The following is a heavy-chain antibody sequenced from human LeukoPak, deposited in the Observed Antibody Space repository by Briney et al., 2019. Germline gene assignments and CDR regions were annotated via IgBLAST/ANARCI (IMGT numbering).Heavy chain of an antibody. CDR1: GFTFSSYA. J-gene: IGHJ4*02. D-gene: IGHD2-8*02. Sequence: GGSLRLSCVASGFTFSSYAMSWVRQAPGKGLEWVSAISGSGGSTYYVDSVKGRFTISRDNSKNTLYLQMNSLGAEDTAVYYCAKARTSTGGYHFDYWGQRTPVTVSS. CDR2: ISGSGGST. CDR3: AKARTSTGGYHFDY. V-gene: IGHV3-23*01.